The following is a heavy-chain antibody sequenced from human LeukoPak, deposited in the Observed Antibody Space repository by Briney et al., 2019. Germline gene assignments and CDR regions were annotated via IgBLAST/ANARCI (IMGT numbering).Heavy chain of an antibody. Sequence: ASVKVSFTASGGTFSSYAISWVRQAPGQGLEWMGGIIPIFGTADYTHKFQGRVTITTDDSTSTAYMELSSLRYEDTAVYYCARGVATIFPFRDYYHYMDVWGKGTTVTVSS. D-gene: IGHD5-12*01. J-gene: IGHJ6*03. CDR3: ARGVATIFPFRDYYHYMDV. CDR2: IIPIFGTA. V-gene: IGHV1-69*05. CDR1: GGTFSSYA.